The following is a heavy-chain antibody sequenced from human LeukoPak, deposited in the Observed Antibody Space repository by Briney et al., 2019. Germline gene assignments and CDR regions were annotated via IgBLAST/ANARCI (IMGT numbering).Heavy chain of an antibody. J-gene: IGHJ6*03. CDR1: GGSLSGYY. Sequence: SETLSLTCAVYGGSLSGYYWSWIRQSPEKGLEWIAEINHSGNINYNASLQSRLTISVDTSKSQFSLRLRSVTVADTAVYYCARQSYHLLYGYYYSYVDVWGKGTPVTVSS. D-gene: IGHD2-2*02. CDR3: ARQSYHLLYGYYYSYVDV. CDR2: INHSGNI. V-gene: IGHV4-34*01.